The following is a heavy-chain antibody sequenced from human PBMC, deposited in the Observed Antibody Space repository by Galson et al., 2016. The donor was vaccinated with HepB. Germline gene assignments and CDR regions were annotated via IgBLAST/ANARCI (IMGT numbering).Heavy chain of an antibody. CDR2: ISSASNYM. V-gene: IGHV3-21*01. D-gene: IGHD3-10*01. CDR3: AGSMFNVKNWFDP. J-gene: IGHJ5*02. Sequence: SLRLSCAASGFIFSDYTMTWVRQAPGKGLEWVSSISSASNYMYYGDSVKGRFTISRDNAKNSLYLQLTSLRAEDTAIYYCAGSMFNVKNWFDPWGQGTLVTVSS. CDR1: GFIFSDYT.